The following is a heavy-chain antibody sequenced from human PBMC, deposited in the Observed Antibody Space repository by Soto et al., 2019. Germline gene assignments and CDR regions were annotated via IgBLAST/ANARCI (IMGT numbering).Heavy chain of an antibody. CDR1: GASITSRGSY. J-gene: IGHJ6*02. CDR2: ISYSGNT. Sequence: QVQLQESGPGLVKPSQTLSLTCSVSGASITSRGSYWTWIRQPPGKGLEWIGHISYSGNTFYNSSLQSRLTISVDTSKNHFALKMTSVTAADTAVYFCARETMWPSGRYYYYHMDVWGQGTTVPVSS. CDR3: ARETMWPSGRYYYYHMDV. D-gene: IGHD3-10*01. V-gene: IGHV4-30-4*01.